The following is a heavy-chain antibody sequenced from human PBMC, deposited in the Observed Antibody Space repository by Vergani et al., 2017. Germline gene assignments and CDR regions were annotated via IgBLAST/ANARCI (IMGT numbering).Heavy chain of an antibody. Sequence: EVQLLESGGGLVQPGGSLRLSCAASGFTFSNAWMSWVRQAPGKGLEWVGRIKRKTDGGTTDYAAPVKGRFTISRDNSKNTLYLQMNSLRAEDTAVYYCAKCWTSCYNAFDIWGQGTMVTVSS. J-gene: IGHJ3*02. V-gene: IGHV3-15*01. CDR3: AKCWTSCYNAFDI. CDR2: IKRKTDGGTT. D-gene: IGHD2-2*02. CDR1: GFTFSNAW.